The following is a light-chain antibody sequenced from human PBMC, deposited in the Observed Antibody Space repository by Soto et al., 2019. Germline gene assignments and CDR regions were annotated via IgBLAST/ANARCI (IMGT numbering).Light chain of an antibody. Sequence: DIQMTQSPSTLSAFVGDRVTITCRASQSVSSSLACYQQKPGKAPKLLIYDASTLESGVPSRFSGSGYGTEFTLTINSLQPGDFATYYCQQYESFSPYTFGQGTRLEIK. V-gene: IGKV1-5*01. CDR2: DAS. CDR1: QSVSSS. CDR3: QQYESFSPYT. J-gene: IGKJ2*01.